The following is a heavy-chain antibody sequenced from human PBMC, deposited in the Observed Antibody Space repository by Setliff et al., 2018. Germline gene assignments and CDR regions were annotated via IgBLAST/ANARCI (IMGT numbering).Heavy chain of an antibody. CDR3: ARASPYYDFWSGYYRTMDV. CDR1: GGSISSGIYY. V-gene: IGHV4-61*09. CDR2: IYTSGST. D-gene: IGHD3-3*01. Sequence: SETLSLTCTVSGGSISSGIYYWSWIRQPAGKGLEWIGHIYTSGSTNYNPSLKSRVTISVDTSKNQFSLRLSSVTAADTAVYYCARASPYYDFWSGYYRTMDVWGKGTTVTVSS. J-gene: IGHJ6*03.